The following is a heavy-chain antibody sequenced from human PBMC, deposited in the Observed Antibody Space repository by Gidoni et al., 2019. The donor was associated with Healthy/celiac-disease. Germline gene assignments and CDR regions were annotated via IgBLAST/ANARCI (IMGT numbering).Heavy chain of an antibody. CDR2: IWYDGSNK. Sequence: QVQLVESGGGVVQPGRSLRLSCAASGFPFSSSGMHWGRQAPGQGLGWVAVIWYDGSNKYYADSGKGRFTISRDNSKNTLYLQMNSLRAEDTAVYYCARGDIVVVPAPRGYGMDVWGQGTTVTVSS. CDR3: ARGDIVVVPAPRGYGMDV. CDR1: GFPFSSSG. V-gene: IGHV3-33*01. J-gene: IGHJ6*02. D-gene: IGHD2-2*01.